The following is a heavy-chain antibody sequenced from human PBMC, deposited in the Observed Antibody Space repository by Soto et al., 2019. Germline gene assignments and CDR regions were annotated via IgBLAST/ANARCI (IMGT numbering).Heavy chain of an antibody. CDR2: ISVFNDNT. V-gene: IGHV1-18*01. D-gene: IGHD4-17*01. Sequence: QVQLVQSGAEVKKPGASVKVSCKTSGYTFPSYGITWVRQAPGQGLEWMGWISVFNDNTNYAQKLQDRVTMTTDTSTSTAYMELRSLRSDDTAVYYCARGVREYGDYYVDYWGQGTLVTVST. J-gene: IGHJ4*02. CDR1: GYTFPSYG. CDR3: ARGVREYGDYYVDY.